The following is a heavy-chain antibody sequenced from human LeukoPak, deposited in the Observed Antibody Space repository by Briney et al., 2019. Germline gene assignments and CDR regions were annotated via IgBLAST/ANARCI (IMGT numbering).Heavy chain of an antibody. CDR3: ARDRDPASLRDAFDI. D-gene: IGHD2-2*01. Sequence: GGSLRLSCAASGFTVSNNYLSWVRQAPGKGLEWASVIYSGGGTYYADSVKGRFTTSRDNSKNTLYLQMNSLRGEDTAVYYCARDRDPASLRDAFDIWGQGTMVTVSS. V-gene: IGHV3-66*02. CDR2: IYSGGGT. J-gene: IGHJ3*02. CDR1: GFTVSNNY.